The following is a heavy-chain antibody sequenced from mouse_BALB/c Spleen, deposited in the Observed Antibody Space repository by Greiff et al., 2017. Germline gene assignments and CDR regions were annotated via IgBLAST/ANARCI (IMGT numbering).Heavy chain of an antibody. J-gene: IGHJ4*01. V-gene: IGHV1S22*01. D-gene: IGHD1-2*01. CDR3: TRGLLRPPYYAMDY. Sequence: LQQPGSELVRPGASVKLSCKASGYTFTSYWMHWVKQRPGQGLEWIGNIYPGSGSTNYDEKFKSKATLTVDTSSSTAYMQLSSLTSEDSAVYYCTRGLLRPPYYAMDYWGQGTSVTVSS. CDR1: GYTFTSYW. CDR2: IYPGSGST.